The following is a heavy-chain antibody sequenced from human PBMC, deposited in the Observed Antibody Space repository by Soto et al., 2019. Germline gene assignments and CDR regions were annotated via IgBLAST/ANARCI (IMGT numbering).Heavy chain of an antibody. CDR3: AKVVGGMDV. D-gene: IGHD2-21*01. V-gene: IGHV3-30*18. J-gene: IGHJ6*02. CDR1: GFTFSSYG. CDR2: ISYDGSNK. Sequence: QVQLVESGGGVVQPGRSLRLSCAASGFTFSSYGMHWVRQAPGKGLEWVAVISYDGSNKYYADSVKRRFTISTDNSKHMLYLQMNSLRVEDTAVYYFAKVVGGMDVWGRGTTVTVSS.